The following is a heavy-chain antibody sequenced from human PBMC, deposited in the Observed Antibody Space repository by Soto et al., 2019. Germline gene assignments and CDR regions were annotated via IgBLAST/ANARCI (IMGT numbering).Heavy chain of an antibody. CDR3: ARRRCLEWVGSGLIDY. D-gene: IGHD3-3*01. Sequence: SETLSLTCTVSGGSISSSSYYWGWIRQPPGKGLECIGSIYYSGSTYYNPSLKSRVTISVDTSKNQFSLKLSPVTAADTAVYYCARRRCLEWVGSGLIDYWGQGTLVTVSS. J-gene: IGHJ4*02. V-gene: IGHV4-39*01. CDR2: IYYSGST. CDR1: GGSISSSSYY.